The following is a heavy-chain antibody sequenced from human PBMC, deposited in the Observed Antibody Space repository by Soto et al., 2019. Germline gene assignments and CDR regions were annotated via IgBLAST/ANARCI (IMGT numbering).Heavy chain of an antibody. CDR1: GGSISTGGYY. CDR3: ARGLSVTLFDN. V-gene: IGHV4-31*03. CDR2: IYYSGST. Sequence: QVQLQESGPGLVKPSQTLSLTCTVSGGSISTGGYYWTWIRQHPGNGLEWIGYIYYSGSTYYNPSLKSRVTISVDTSKNQFSLKLSSVTAADMAVYYCARGLSVTLFDNWGQGTLVTVSS. D-gene: IGHD4-17*01. J-gene: IGHJ4*02.